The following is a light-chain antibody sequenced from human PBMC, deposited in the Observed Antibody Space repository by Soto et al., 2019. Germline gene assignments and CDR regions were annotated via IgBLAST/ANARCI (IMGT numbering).Light chain of an antibody. CDR3: ASYGGYYVV. V-gene: IGLV2-8*01. Sequence: QSALTQPPSASGSPGQSVAISCTGTSIDVGGYDYVSWFQQNPGKAPKLMIYDVTKRPSGVPDRFSGSKSGNTASLTVSGLQAEDEAYYYCASYGGYYVVFGGGTKLTVL. CDR2: DVT. J-gene: IGLJ2*01. CDR1: SIDVGGYDY.